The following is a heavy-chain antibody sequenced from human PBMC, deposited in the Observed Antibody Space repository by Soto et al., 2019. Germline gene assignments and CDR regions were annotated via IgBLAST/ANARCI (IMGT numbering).Heavy chain of an antibody. CDR1: GGTFSSYA. D-gene: IGHD6-19*01. CDR2: IIPIFGTA. J-gene: IGHJ4*02. Sequence: QVQLVQSGAEVKKPGSSVKVSCKASGGTFSSYAISWVRQAPGQGLEWMGGIIPIFGTANYAQKFQGRVTITADESTSTASMELRSLRSEDTAVYYCARAHEIGVAGTRYFDYWGRGTRVTVS. CDR3: ARAHEIGVAGTRYFDY. V-gene: IGHV1-69*01.